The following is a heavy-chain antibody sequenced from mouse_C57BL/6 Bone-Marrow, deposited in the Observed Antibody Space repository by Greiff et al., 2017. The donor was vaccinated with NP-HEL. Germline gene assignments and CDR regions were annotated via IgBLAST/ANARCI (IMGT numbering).Heavy chain of an antibody. Sequence: QVQLQQPGAELVRPGTSVKLSCKASGYTFTSYWMHWVKQRPGQGLEWIGVIDPSDSYTNYNQKFKGKATLTVDTSSSTAYMQLSSLTSEDSAVYYCARSYGNLWFAYWGKGLWSLSLQ. D-gene: IGHD2-1*01. V-gene: IGHV1-59*01. CDR2: IDPSDSYT. J-gene: IGHJ3*01. CDR1: GYTFTSYW. CDR3: ARSYGNLWFAY.